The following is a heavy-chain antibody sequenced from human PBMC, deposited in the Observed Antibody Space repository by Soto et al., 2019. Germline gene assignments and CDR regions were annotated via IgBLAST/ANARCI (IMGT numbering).Heavy chain of an antibody. V-gene: IGHV3-64D*06. CDR2: ISTNGGST. Sequence: PGGSLRLSCSASGFTFSIYAMHWVRQAPGKGLEYVSSISTNGGSTDYADSVKGRFTISRDNSKNTVYLQMSSLRAEDTAVYYCVKGEYYYDSSGYYPFDYWGHGT. D-gene: IGHD3-22*01. J-gene: IGHJ4*03. CDR3: VKGEYYYDSSGYYPFDY. CDR1: GFTFSIYA.